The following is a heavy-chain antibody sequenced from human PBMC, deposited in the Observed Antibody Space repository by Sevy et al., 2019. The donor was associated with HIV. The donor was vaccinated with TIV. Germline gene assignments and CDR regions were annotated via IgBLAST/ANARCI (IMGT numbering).Heavy chain of an antibody. D-gene: IGHD3-22*01. Sequence: GGSLRLSCAASGFTFSSYGMHWVRQAPGKGLEWVAVISYDGSNKYYADSVKGRFTISRDNSKNTLYLQMNSLRAEDTAGYYGAKSSGSTIGGQETLVTVSS. CDR1: GFTFSSYG. CDR3: AKSSGSTI. J-gene: IGHJ4*02. CDR2: ISYDGSNK. V-gene: IGHV3-30*18.